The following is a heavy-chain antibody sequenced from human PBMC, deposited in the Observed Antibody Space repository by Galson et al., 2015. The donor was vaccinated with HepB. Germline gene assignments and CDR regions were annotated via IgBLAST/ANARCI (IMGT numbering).Heavy chain of an antibody. V-gene: IGHV7-4-1*02. CDR1: GYNFNRYA. D-gene: IGHD5-24*01. Sequence: SVKVSCKASGYNFNRYAMNWVRQAPGHGLEWMGLINTDTGNPTYAQAFTGRVVFSLDTSVSTAYLQINSLKAVDTAVYYCARRNGNDCFDTWGQGTVVTVSS. J-gene: IGHJ5*01. CDR3: ARRNGNDCFDT. CDR2: INTDTGNP.